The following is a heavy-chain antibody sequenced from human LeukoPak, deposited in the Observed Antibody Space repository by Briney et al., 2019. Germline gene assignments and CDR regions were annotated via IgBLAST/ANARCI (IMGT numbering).Heavy chain of an antibody. CDR3: AKGRGTKGSGYYSYYFDY. CDR1: GFTFSSYG. Sequence: SLRLSCAASGFTFSSYGMHWVRQAPGKGLEWVAVISYDGSNKYYADSVKGRFTISRDNSKNTLYLQMNSLRAEDTAVYYCAKGRGTKGSGYYSYYFDYWGQGTLVTVSS. CDR2: ISYDGSNK. V-gene: IGHV3-30*18. J-gene: IGHJ4*02. D-gene: IGHD3-22*01.